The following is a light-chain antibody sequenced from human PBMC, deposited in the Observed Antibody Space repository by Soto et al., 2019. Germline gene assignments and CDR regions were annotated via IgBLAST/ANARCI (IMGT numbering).Light chain of an antibody. CDR3: QQYNSYPYT. CDR2: KAS. CDR1: QSIGRW. J-gene: IGKJ2*01. Sequence: DIQMTQSPSTLSGSVGDRVVLTCRASQSIGRWLAWFQQKPGKAPNLLIHKASSLESGVPSRFSGSGSGTEFTLTISSLQPDDFATYYCQQYNSYPYTFGQGTKLEIK. V-gene: IGKV1-5*03.